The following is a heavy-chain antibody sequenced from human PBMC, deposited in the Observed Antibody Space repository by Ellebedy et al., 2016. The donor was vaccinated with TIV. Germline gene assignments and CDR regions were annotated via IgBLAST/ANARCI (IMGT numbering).Heavy chain of an antibody. J-gene: IGHJ4*01. V-gene: IGHV5-51*01. CDR3: ARPAAGYGDSQFDY. Sequence: GESLKISCKGSGYSFTTYWIGWVRQMPGKGLEWMGTIYPGDSDTRYSPSFQGQVTISADKSISTAYLQWSSLKAADTAMYYCARPAAGYGDSQFDYWGHGTLVTVSS. CDR2: IYPGDSDT. D-gene: IGHD4-17*01. CDR1: GYSFTTYW.